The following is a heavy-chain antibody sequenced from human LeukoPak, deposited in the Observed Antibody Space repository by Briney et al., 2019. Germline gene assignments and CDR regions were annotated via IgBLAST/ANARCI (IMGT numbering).Heavy chain of an antibody. CDR2: ISAYNGNT. CDR3: ARDLCGGDCYTNFDI. J-gene: IGHJ3*02. CDR1: GYTFTSYG. Sequence: ASVKVSCKASGYTFTSYGISWVRQAPGQGLEWMGWISAYNGNTNYAQKLQGRVTMTTDISTSTAYMELRSLRSDDTAVYYCARDLCGGDCYTNFDIWGQGTMVTVSS. V-gene: IGHV1-18*01. D-gene: IGHD2-21*02.